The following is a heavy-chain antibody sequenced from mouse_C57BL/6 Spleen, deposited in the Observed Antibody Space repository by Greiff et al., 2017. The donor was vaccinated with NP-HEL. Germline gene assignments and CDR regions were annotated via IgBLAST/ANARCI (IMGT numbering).Heavy chain of an antibody. CDR2: ISYDGSN. V-gene: IGHV3-6*01. D-gene: IGHD2-4*01. J-gene: IGHJ1*03. CDR3: AREVITTRYFDV. Sequence: VQLKESGPGLVKPSQSLSLTCSVTGYSITSGYYWNWIRQFPGNKLEWMGYISYDGSNNYNPSLKNRISSTRDTSKNQFFLKLNSVTTEDTATYYCAREVITTRYFDVWGTGTTVTVSS. CDR1: GYSITSGYY.